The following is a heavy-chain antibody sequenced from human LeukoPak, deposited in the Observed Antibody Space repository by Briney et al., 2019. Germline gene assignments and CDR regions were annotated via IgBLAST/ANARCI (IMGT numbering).Heavy chain of an antibody. CDR3: ARGGSPIYYYYMDV. CDR2: INPNSGGT. CDR1: GYTFTGYY. D-gene: IGHD2-2*01. Sequence: ASVKVSCKSSGYTFTGYYMHWVRQAPGQGLEWMGWINPNSGGTNFAQKFQGRVTMARDTSISTAYMELSRLRSDDTAVYYCARGGSPIYYYYMDVWGKGTTVTISS. V-gene: IGHV1-2*02. J-gene: IGHJ6*03.